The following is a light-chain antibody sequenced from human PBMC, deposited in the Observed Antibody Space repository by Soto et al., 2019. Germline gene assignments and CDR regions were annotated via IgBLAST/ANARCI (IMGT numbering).Light chain of an antibody. V-gene: IGLV3-21*02. J-gene: IGLJ2*01. CDR1: NSGGKS. CDR3: HVWDSSSDHVV. CDR2: DDS. Sequence: SYELTQPPSVSVAPGQTASITCGGNNSGGKSVNWYQQKPGQAPVVVVDDDSDRPSGIPERFSGSNSAHTATLTISRVEAGDEADYYCHVWDSSSDHVVFGGGTKVTVL.